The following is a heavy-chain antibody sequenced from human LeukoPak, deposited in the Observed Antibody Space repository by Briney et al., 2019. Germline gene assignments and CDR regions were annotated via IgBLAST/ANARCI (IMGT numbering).Heavy chain of an antibody. J-gene: IGHJ3*02. D-gene: IGHD4-23*01. CDR2: ISYDGSNK. V-gene: IGHV3-30*18. CDR3: AKGHNYGGNDHDAFDI. CDR1: GFAFSSYG. Sequence: GGSLRLSCAASGFAFSSYGMHWVRQAPGKGLEWVAVISYDGSNKYYADSVKGRFTISRDNSKNTLYLQMNSLRAEDTAVYYCAKGHNYGGNDHDAFDIWGQGTLVTVSS.